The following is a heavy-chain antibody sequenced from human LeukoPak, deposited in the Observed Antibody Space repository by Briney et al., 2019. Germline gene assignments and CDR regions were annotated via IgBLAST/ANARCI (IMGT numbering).Heavy chain of an antibody. Sequence: GGSLRLSCAASGFTFSSYWTSWVRQAPGKGLEWVANIKQDGSEKYYVDSVKGRFTISRDNAKNSLYLQMNSLRAEDTAVYYCARDIRVAGNFDYWGQGTLVTVSS. J-gene: IGHJ4*02. CDR1: GFTFSSYW. CDR2: IKQDGSEK. CDR3: ARDIRVAGNFDY. V-gene: IGHV3-7*01. D-gene: IGHD6-19*01.